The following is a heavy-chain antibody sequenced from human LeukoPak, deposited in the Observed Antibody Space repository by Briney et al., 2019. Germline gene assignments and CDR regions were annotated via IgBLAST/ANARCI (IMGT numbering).Heavy chain of an antibody. CDR2: ISAGGVST. CDR3: AKDRAQQLVLDF. D-gene: IGHD6-13*01. CDR1: GFTFSSYA. Sequence: GGSLRLSCAASGFTFSSYAMSWVRQAPGKGLEWVSAISAGGVSTYYADSVKGRFTISRDNSKNTLYLQMNSLRAEDTAVYYCAKDRAQQLVLDFWGQGTLVTVSS. J-gene: IGHJ4*02. V-gene: IGHV3-23*01.